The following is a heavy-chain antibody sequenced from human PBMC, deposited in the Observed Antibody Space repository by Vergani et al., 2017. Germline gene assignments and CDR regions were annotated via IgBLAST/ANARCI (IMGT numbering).Heavy chain of an antibody. CDR1: GFSLTTSGMC. CDR2: IDWDDDK. J-gene: IGHJ4*02. V-gene: IGHV2-70*15. D-gene: IGHD6-13*01. CDR3: AQGYRTLDF. Sequence: QVTLRESGPALVKPTQTLTLTFTFSGFSLTTSGMCVTWLRQPPGKALEWLARIDWDDDKYYSTSLKTRLTISKDTSKNQVVLTMTNMDPVDTDTYYCAQGYRTLDFWGQGTLVTVSS.